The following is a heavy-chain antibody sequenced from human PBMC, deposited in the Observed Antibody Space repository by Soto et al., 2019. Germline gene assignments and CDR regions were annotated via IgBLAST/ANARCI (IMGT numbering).Heavy chain of an antibody. J-gene: IGHJ4*02. CDR3: AKDLGYYDSSGYPCGFDY. D-gene: IGHD3-22*01. CDR2: ISGSGGST. CDR1: GFTFSSYA. Sequence: GGSLRLSCAASGFTFSSYAMSWVRQAPGKGLEWVSAISGSGGSTYYVDSVKGRFTISRDNSKNTLYLQMNSLRAEDTAVYYCAKDLGYYDSSGYPCGFDYWGQGTLVTVSS. V-gene: IGHV3-23*01.